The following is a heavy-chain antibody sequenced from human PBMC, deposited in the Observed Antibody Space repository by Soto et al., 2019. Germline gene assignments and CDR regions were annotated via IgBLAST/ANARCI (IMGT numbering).Heavy chain of an antibody. CDR3: ARQGRYGDYYFDH. J-gene: IGHJ4*02. Sequence: SETLSLTCTVSGGSISGYYWSWIRQPPGKGLEWIGYIYYSGSSNYSPSIKSRVTMSVDTSKNQFSLKLSSVTAADTAVYYCARQGRYGDYYFDHWGQGTPVTVSS. V-gene: IGHV4-59*08. CDR1: GGSISGYY. D-gene: IGHD4-17*01. CDR2: IYYSGSS.